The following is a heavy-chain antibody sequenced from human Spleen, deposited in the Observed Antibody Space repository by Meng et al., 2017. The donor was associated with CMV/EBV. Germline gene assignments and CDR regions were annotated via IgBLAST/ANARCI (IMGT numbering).Heavy chain of an antibody. V-gene: IGHV1-2*02. CDR3: ARVEYSSGLDPYWYFDL. D-gene: IGHD6-19*01. CDR1: GYTFTSYY. Sequence: ASVKVSCKASGYTFTSYYMHWVRQAPGQGLEWMGWINPNSGGTNYAQKFQGRVTMTRDTSISTAYMELSRLRSDDTAVYYCARVEYSSGLDPYWYFDLWGRGTLVTVSS. CDR2: INPNSGGT. J-gene: IGHJ2*01.